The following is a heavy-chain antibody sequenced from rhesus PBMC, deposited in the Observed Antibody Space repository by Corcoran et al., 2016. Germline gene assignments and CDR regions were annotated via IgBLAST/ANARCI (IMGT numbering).Heavy chain of an antibody. Sequence: EVQLVESGGGLAKPGGSLRLSCAASGFTFSSYWMNWVRQTPGKGLEWISAINSGGGSTYYADSGKGRFTISRDNSKNTLSLQMNSLRAEDTAVYYCAKDLATVADTGDYWGQGVLVTVSS. CDR1: GFTFSSYW. CDR2: INSGGGST. D-gene: IGHD4-29*01. J-gene: IGHJ4*01. V-gene: IGHV3S42*01. CDR3: AKDLATVADTGDY.